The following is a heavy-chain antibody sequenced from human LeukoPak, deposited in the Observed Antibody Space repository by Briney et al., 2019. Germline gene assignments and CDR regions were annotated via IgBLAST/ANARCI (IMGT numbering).Heavy chain of an antibody. Sequence: AETLSLTCAVYGVSFSGYYLSWIRQPPGKGLEWIGEINHSGSTNYNPALKRRGTISVDTSKNQFSPTRGSVTAADTAVYYCARGGRYSKASWDYSGQATLAT. V-gene: IGHV4-34*01. D-gene: IGHD4-11*01. J-gene: IGHJ4*02. CDR3: ARGGRYSKASWDY. CDR2: INHSGST. CDR1: GVSFSGYY.